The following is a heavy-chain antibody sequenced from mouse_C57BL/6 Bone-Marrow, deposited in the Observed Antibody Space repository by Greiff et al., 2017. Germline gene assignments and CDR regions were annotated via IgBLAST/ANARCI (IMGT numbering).Heavy chain of an antibody. CDR2: INPNNGGT. J-gene: IGHJ4*01. V-gene: IGHV1-26*01. CDR3: ALFPLLRRYYYAMDY. D-gene: IGHD1-1*01. CDR1: GYTFTDYY. Sequence: EVQLQQSGPELVKPGASVKISCKASGYTFTDYYMNWVKQSHGKSLEWIGDINPNNGGTSYNQKFKGKATLTVDKSSSTAYMELRSLTSEDSAVYYCALFPLLRRYYYAMDYWGQGTSVTVSS.